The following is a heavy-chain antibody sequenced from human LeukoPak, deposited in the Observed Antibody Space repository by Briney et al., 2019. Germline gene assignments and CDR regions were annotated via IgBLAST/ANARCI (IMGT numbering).Heavy chain of an antibody. V-gene: IGHV3-33*01. CDR3: ARDNVAVAGTFDY. D-gene: IGHD6-19*01. Sequence: PGGSLRLSCAAPGFTFSSYGMHWVRQAPGKGLEWVAVIWYDGSNKYYADSVKGRFTISRDNSKNTLYLQMNSLRAEDTAVYYCARDNVAVAGTFDYWGQGTLVTVSS. CDR2: IWYDGSNK. J-gene: IGHJ4*02. CDR1: GFTFSSYG.